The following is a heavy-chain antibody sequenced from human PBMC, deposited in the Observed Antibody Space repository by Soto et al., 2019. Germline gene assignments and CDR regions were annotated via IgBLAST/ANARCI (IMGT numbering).Heavy chain of an antibody. CDR1: GGTFSSYS. CDR2: IIPIFGTA. Sequence: QVQLVQSGAEVKKPGSSVKVSCKASGGTFSSYSINWVRQAPGQGLEWMGEIIPIFGTANYAQKFQGRVTITADESTSRVYMELSSLRSEDRAVYSCARDGGRHSGGIDYWGQGTVFTVSS. J-gene: IGHJ4*02. D-gene: IGHD1-26*01. CDR3: ARDGGRHSGGIDY. V-gene: IGHV1-69*01.